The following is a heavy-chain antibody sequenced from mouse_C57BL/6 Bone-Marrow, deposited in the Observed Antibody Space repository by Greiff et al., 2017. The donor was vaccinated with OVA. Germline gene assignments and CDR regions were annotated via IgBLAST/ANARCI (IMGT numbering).Heavy chain of an antibody. D-gene: IGHD3-2*02. CDR1: GYTFTSYG. V-gene: IGHV1-81*01. J-gene: IGHJ2*01. Sequence: VKLMESGAELARPGASVKLSCKASGYTFTSYGISWVKQRTGQGLEWIGEIYPRSGNTYYNEKFKGKATLTADKSSSTAYMELRSLTSEDSAVYFCARRGSSGRDYWGQGTTLTVSS. CDR3: ARRGSSGRDY. CDR2: IYPRSGNT.